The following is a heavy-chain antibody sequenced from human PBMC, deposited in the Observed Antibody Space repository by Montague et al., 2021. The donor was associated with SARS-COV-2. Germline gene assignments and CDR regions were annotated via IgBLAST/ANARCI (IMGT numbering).Heavy chain of an antibody. J-gene: IGHJ3*01. D-gene: IGHD1-14*01. V-gene: IGHV4-59*12. Sequence: SKTLSLTCAVSGGSISSSDWGWIRQPPGKGLEWIGFFYSSGITDSNPSFKSRVSISLDTSKNQVSLKLRSVTTADTAVYYCARETMTGDAFDVWGQGTMVTVSP. CDR2: FYSSGIT. CDR1: GGSISSSD. CDR3: ARETMTGDAFDV.